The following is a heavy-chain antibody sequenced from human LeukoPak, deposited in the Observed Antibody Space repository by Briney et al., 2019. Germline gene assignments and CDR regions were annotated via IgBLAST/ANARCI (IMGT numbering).Heavy chain of an antibody. CDR1: GFTFSSYA. V-gene: IGHV3-30*04. J-gene: IGHJ4*02. D-gene: IGHD2-2*01. CDR3: ARERCSSTSCRRNPDY. Sequence: GGSLRLSCAASGFTFSSYAMHWVRQAPGKGLEWVAVISYDGSNRYYADSVKGRFTISRDNSKNTLYLQMNSLRAEDTAVYYCARERCSSTSCRRNPDYCGQGTLVTVSS. CDR2: ISYDGSNR.